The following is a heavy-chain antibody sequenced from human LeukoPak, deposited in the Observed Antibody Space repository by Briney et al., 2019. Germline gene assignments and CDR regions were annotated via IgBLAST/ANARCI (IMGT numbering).Heavy chain of an antibody. CDR3: ARTSRGYSYGRNFDY. CDR2: IYPGDSDT. D-gene: IGHD5-18*01. CDR1: GYSFTSYW. Sequence: GESLKISCKGSGYSFTSYWIGWVRQMPGKGLEWMGIIYPGDSDTRYSPSFQGQVTIPADKSISTAYLQWSSLKASDTAMYYCARTSRGYSYGRNFDYWGQGTLVTVSS. V-gene: IGHV5-51*01. J-gene: IGHJ4*02.